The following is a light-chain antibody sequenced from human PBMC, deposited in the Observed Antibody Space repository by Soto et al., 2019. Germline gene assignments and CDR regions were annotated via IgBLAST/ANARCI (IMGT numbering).Light chain of an antibody. CDR2: DNS. CDR1: SSNIGAGYD. V-gene: IGLV1-40*01. J-gene: IGLJ7*01. Sequence: QPVLTQPPSASGAPGQRVTISCTGSSSNIGAGYDVHWYQQLPGTAPKLLIYDNSNRPSGVPDRFSGSKSGTSASLAITGLQAEDEADYYCQSYDSSLSGAVFGGGTQLTVL. CDR3: QSYDSSLSGAV.